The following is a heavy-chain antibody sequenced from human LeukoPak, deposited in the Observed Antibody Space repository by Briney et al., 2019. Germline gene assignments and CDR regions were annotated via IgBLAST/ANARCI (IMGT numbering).Heavy chain of an antibody. D-gene: IGHD3-9*01. CDR1: GFTFSTYW. J-gene: IGHJ4*02. V-gene: IGHV3-74*03. CDR2: VRPEGTTT. CDR3: ARDLDWMLFDY. Sequence: PGGSLRLSCAASGFTFSTYWMHWVRQAPGKGLVWVSRVRPEGTTTAYADSVKGRFTISRDNAKNTLFLQMNSLSAEDAAVYYCARDLDWMLFDYWGQGTLVTVPS.